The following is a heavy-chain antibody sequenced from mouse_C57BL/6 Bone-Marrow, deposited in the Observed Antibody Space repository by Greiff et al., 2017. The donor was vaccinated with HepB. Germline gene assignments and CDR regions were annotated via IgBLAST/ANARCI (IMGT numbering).Heavy chain of an antibody. CDR2: IDPETGGT. V-gene: IGHV1-15*01. CDR1: GYTFTDYE. J-gene: IGHJ2*01. D-gene: IGHD2-2*01. CDR3: TRGENGYDDY. Sequence: QVQLQQSGAELVRPGASVTLSCKASGYTFTDYEMHWVKRTPVHGLELIGAIDPETGGTAYNQKFKGKAILSADKSSSTAYMELRSLTSEDSAVYYCTRGENGYDDYWGQGTTLTVSS.